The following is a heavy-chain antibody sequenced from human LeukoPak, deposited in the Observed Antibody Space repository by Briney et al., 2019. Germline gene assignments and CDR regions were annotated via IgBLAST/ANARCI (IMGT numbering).Heavy chain of an antibody. V-gene: IGHV3-11*01. D-gene: IGHD1-1*01. J-gene: IGHJ4*02. CDR3: ARDSTTIDY. Sequence: EWVSYISSSGSTIYYADSVKGRFTISRDNAKNSLYLQMNSLRAEDTAVYYCARDSTTIDYWGQGTLVTVSS. CDR2: ISSSGSTI.